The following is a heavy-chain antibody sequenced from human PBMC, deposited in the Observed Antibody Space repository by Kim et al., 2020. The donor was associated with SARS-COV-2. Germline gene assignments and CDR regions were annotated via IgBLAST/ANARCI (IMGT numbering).Heavy chain of an antibody. V-gene: IGHV4-59*13. J-gene: IGHJ5*02. CDR3: ARDQVTRNGGGVDP. Sequence: SETLSLTCTVSGGSISSYYWSWIRQPPGKGLEWIGYIYYSGSTNYNPSLKSRVTISVDTSKNQFSLKLSSVTAADTAVYYCARDQVTRNGGGVDPWGQGTLVTVSS. D-gene: IGHD4-4*01. CDR1: GGSISSYY. CDR2: IYYSGST.